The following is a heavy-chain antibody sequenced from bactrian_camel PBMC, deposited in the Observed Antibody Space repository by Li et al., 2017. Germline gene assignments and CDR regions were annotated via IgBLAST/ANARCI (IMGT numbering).Heavy chain of an antibody. Sequence: HVQLVESGGGSVEVGGSLTLSCAASGYIDSSYCMSWFRQDPGKEREQVAAFIYTFGRVTRYADSVKGRFSISQDDATNTVTLQMNSLKPEDTAMYYCAAGIPGANRCSDYWGQGTQVTVS. J-gene: IGHJ4*01. V-gene: IGHV3S1*01. CDR2: IYTFGRVT. CDR1: GYIDSSYC. D-gene: IGHD3*01. CDR3: AAGIPGANRCSDY.